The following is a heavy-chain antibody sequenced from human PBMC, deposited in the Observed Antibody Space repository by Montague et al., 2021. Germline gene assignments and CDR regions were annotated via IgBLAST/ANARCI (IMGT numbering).Heavy chain of an antibody. J-gene: IGHJ4*02. Sequence: SETLSLTCAVSGGSFSAYYWDWIRQPPGKGLEWIGETHHSGITYYNPSLNSRLTISLDTSKNQFSLKLNSVTAADTAVYFCARRSRLKSPVDYWGQGTLVTVSS. V-gene: IGHV4-34*01. CDR1: GGSFSAYY. CDR2: THHSGIT. CDR3: ARRSRLKSPVDY.